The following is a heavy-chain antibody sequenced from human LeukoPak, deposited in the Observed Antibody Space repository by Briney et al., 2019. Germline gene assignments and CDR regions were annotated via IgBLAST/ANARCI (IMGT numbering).Heavy chain of an antibody. CDR2: ISGSGGST. J-gene: IGHJ4*02. D-gene: IGHD5-12*01. Sequence: GGSLRLSCAASGFTFSSYAMSWVRQAPGKGLEWVSAISGSGGSTYYADFVKGRFTISRENSKNTLYLQMNSLRAEDTAVYYCAKVGVATAYYFDYWGQGTLVTVSS. V-gene: IGHV3-23*01. CDR1: GFTFSSYA. CDR3: AKVGVATAYYFDY.